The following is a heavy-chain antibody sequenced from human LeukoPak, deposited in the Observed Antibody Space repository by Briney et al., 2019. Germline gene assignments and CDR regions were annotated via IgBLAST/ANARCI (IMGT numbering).Heavy chain of an antibody. V-gene: IGHV3-23*01. Sequence: GGSLRLSCAASVFTFSTYDMQWVRQAPGMGLEWVSGISSSVSTYYTDSVTRRVPISKDNSKNNLDFILNSLRAEDTAIYFCAKGGDFVFENWGQGAMVTVSS. D-gene: IGHD5/OR15-5a*01. CDR3: AKGGDFVFEN. J-gene: IGHJ3*01. CDR2: ISSSVST. CDR1: VFTFSTYD.